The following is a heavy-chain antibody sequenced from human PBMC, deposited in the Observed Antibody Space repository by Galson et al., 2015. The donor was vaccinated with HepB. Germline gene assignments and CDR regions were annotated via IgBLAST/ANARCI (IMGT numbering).Heavy chain of an antibody. CDR1: GGSISSGGYY. CDR3: ARVRYTSEAFCQGAICTNYSFYYMDV. J-gene: IGHJ6*03. V-gene: IGHV4-61*08. D-gene: IGHD3-3*02. Sequence: TCAVSGGSISSGGYYWSWIRQPPGKGLEWIGYISYSGHSNHNPSLKSRVTISLDTSNNQLSLKLSSVTAADTAVYYCARVRYTSEAFCQGAICTNYSFYYMDVWGKGTTVTVSS. CDR2: ISYSGHS.